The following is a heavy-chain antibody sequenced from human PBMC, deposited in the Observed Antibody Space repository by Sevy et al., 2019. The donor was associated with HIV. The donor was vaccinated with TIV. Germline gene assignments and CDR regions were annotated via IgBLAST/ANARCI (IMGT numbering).Heavy chain of an antibody. J-gene: IGHJ4*02. Sequence: GGSLRLSCAASGFTFSSYSMNWVRQAPGKGLEWVSYISSSSSTIYYADSVKGRFTISRDNAKNSLFLQMNSLRDEDTAVYYCAREGHYYDSSGYPDYWGQGTLVTVSS. CDR1: GFTFSSYS. D-gene: IGHD3-22*01. CDR3: AREGHYYDSSGYPDY. V-gene: IGHV3-48*02. CDR2: ISSSSSTI.